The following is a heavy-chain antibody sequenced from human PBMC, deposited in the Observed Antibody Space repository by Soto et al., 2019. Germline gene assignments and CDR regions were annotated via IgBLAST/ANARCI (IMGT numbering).Heavy chain of an antibody. Sequence: ASVKVSCKASGYTFTSYGISWVRQAPGQGLEWMGWISAYNGNTNYAQKLQGRVTMTTDTSTSTAYMELRSLRSDDTAVYYCMIGYCSSTVCRIPVFAYEYWGQGTLVTVSS. CDR1: GYTFTSYG. CDR3: MIGYCSSTVCRIPVFAYEY. D-gene: IGHD2-2*01. CDR2: ISAYNGNT. J-gene: IGHJ4*02. V-gene: IGHV1-18*01.